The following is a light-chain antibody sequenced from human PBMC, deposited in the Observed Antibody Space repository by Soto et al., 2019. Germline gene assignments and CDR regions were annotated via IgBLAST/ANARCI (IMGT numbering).Light chain of an antibody. CDR1: SSDVGGYNY. J-gene: IGLJ1*01. V-gene: IGLV2-14*01. CDR2: DVS. CDR3: SSYTSSSTLLNV. Sequence: LTQPASVSGSPGQSITISCTGTSSDVGGYNYVSWYQQHPGKAPKLMIYDVSNRPSGVSNRFSGSKSGNTASLTISGLQAEDEADYYCSSYTSSSTLLNVFGTGTKVTVL.